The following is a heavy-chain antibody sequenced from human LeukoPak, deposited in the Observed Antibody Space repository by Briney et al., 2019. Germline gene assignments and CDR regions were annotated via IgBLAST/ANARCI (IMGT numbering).Heavy chain of an antibody. Sequence: ASVKVSCKVSGYTLTELSMHWVRQAPGKGLEWMGGFDPEDGETIYAQKFQGRVTMTEDTSTDTAYMELSSLRSEDTAVYYCATIGKDSSNWYNRWVGYFDYWGQGTLVTVSS. CDR2: FDPEDGET. CDR3: ATIGKDSSNWYNRWVGYFDY. J-gene: IGHJ4*02. CDR1: GYTLTELS. V-gene: IGHV1-24*01. D-gene: IGHD6-13*01.